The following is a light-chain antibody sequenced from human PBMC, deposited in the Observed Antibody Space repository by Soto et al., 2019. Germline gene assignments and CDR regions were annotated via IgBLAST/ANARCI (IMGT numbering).Light chain of an antibody. CDR3: SSYTSSSTLGV. CDR1: SSDVGGYNY. J-gene: IGLJ2*01. CDR2: DVS. Sequence: QSALTQPASVSGSPGQSITISCTGTSSDVGGYNYVSWYQQHPGKAPKLMIYDVSNRPSGVSNRFSGSKSGNTASLTISGLQAEDEAVYYCSSYTSSSTLGVFGGGTQLTVL. V-gene: IGLV2-14*01.